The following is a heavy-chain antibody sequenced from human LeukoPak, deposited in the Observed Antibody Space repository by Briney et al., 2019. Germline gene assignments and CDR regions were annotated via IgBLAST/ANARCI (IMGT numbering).Heavy chain of an antibody. V-gene: IGHV1-3*01. CDR1: GYTFTSYA. CDR2: INAGNGNT. Sequence: ASVKVSCKASGYTFTSYAMHWVRQAPGQRLEWMGWINAGNGNTKYSQKFQGSVTITRDTSASTAYMELSSLRSEDTAVYCCARAGGPYDSKYYYYGMDVWGQGTTVTVSS. CDR3: ARAGGPYDSKYYYYGMDV. D-gene: IGHD3-3*01. J-gene: IGHJ6*02.